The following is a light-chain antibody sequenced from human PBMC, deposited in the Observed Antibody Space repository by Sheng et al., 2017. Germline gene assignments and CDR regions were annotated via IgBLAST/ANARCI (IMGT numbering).Light chain of an antibody. V-gene: IGKV3-11*01. Sequence: EVVLTQSPATLSLSPGQRATLSCRASQNVSSNFAWYQHKPGQPPRLLISGVSDRAPGIPGRFSGRGSITDFTLTITTLEPEDSAVYFCHQRHRWPPTFGGGTRVDIK. CDR1: QNVSSN. J-gene: IGKJ4*01. CDR2: GVS. CDR3: HQRHRWPPT.